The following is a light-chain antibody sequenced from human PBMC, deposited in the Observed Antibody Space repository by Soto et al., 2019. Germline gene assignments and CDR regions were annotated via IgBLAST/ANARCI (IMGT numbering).Light chain of an antibody. Sequence: DIQMTQSPSSLSASVGDRVTITCRASQSISFYLNWYHHKPGKAPKLLIYAASSLQSGVQSRFSGSGSGTDFTLTISSLQPEDFATYYCQQSYSTPRTFGQGTKVEIK. CDR1: QSISFY. CDR2: AAS. V-gene: IGKV1-39*01. J-gene: IGKJ1*01. CDR3: QQSYSTPRT.